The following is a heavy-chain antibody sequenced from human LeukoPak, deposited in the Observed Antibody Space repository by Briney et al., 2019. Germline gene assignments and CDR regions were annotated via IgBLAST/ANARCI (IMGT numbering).Heavy chain of an antibody. CDR1: GFTFSSYA. CDR2: ISGSGGST. CDR3: AKDGGPGDSSGYYYFDY. V-gene: IGHV3-23*01. Sequence: GGSLRLSCAASGFTFSSYAMSWVRQAPGKGLEWVSAISGSGGSTYYADSVKGRFTIFRDNSKNTLYLQMNSLRAEDTAVYYCAKDGGPGDSSGYYYFDYWGQGTLVTVSS. D-gene: IGHD3-22*01. J-gene: IGHJ4*02.